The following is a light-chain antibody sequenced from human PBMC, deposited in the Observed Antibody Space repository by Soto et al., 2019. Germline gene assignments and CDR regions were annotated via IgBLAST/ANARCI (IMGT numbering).Light chain of an antibody. V-gene: IGLV1-51*01. CDR1: SANIGGNY. J-gene: IGLJ2*01. CDR2: DSD. Sequence: QSVLTQPPSVSAAPGQKVTISCSGSSANIGGNYVSWYQHIPGTAPKLVIYDSDKRPSEIPDRFSGSKSGTSATLDITGLQAEDEADYYCSSYTSSSTLMVFGGGTKVTVL. CDR3: SSYTSSSTLMV.